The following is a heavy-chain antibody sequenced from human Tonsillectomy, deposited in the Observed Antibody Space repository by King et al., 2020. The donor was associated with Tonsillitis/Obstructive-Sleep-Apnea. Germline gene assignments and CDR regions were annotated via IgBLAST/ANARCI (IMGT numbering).Heavy chain of an antibody. Sequence: VQLQESGPGLVKPSQTLSLNCTVSGVSITSRGYYWIWIRQHPGEGLEWIGYTYYSGNTHYNPSLKSLVSMSVDTSKNQFSLKVSSVTAADTAVYYCARLIAARPHPYYMDVWGKGTTVTVSS. D-gene: IGHD6-6*01. CDR1: GVSITSRGYY. CDR3: ARLIAARPHPYYMDV. V-gene: IGHV4-31*01. J-gene: IGHJ6*03. CDR2: TYYSGNT.